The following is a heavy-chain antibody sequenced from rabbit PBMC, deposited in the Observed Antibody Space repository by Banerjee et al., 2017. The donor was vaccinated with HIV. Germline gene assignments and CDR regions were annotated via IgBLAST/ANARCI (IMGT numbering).Heavy chain of an antibody. V-gene: IGHV1S40*01. J-gene: IGHJ6*01. CDR1: GFDFSSSDY. CDR3: ARDTASSFSSYGMDL. Sequence: QSLEESGGDLVKPGASLTLTCTASGFDFSSSDYMCWVRQAPGKGLEWISCIDGGSSGFTYSATWAKGRFTCSKTSSTTVTLQMTSLTVADTATYFCARDTASSFSSYGMDLRGPGTLVTVS. D-gene: IGHD6-1*01. CDR2: IDGGSSGFT.